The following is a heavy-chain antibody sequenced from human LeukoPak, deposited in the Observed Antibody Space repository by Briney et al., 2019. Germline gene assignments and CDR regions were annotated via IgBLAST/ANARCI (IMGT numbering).Heavy chain of an antibody. CDR3: LGYCSRTSCLDAFDI. J-gene: IGHJ3*02. D-gene: IGHD2-2*01. CDR1: GFTFSSYW. V-gene: IGHV3-23*01. Sequence: GGSLRLSCAASGFTFSSYWMSWVRQAPGKGPEWVAGISGSGGNTYYADSVKGRFTISRDNSKNTLYLQMNSLRAEDTAVYYPLGYCSRTSCLDAFDIWGQGTMVTVSS. CDR2: ISGSGGNT.